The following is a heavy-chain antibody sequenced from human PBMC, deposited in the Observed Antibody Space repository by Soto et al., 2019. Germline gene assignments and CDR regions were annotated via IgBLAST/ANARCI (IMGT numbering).Heavy chain of an antibody. D-gene: IGHD1-26*01. CDR3: ARAGYWELTFDY. J-gene: IGHJ4*02. Sequence: PSETLSLTCTVSGGSISSSSYYWGWIRQPPGKGLEWIGSIYYSGSTYYNPSLKSRVTISVDTSKSQFSLKLSSVTAADTAVYYCARAGYWELTFDYWGQGTLVTVS. V-gene: IGHV4-39*01. CDR1: GGSISSSSYY. CDR2: IYYSGST.